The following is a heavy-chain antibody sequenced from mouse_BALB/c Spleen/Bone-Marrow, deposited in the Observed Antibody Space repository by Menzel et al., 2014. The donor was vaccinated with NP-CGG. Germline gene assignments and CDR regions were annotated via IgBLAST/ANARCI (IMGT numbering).Heavy chain of an antibody. CDR1: GYTFTSYW. D-gene: IGHD2-10*02. J-gene: IGHJ2*01. V-gene: IGHV1-69*02. CDR2: IYPSDSYT. CDR3: TREYGNFPFVY. Sequence: VQLQQSGAELVRPGASVKLSCKASGYTFTSYWINWVKQRPGQGLEWIGNIYPSDSYTNYNQKFKDKATLTVDKSSSTTYMQLSRPTAEDDAVYYCTREYGNFPFVYWGQGSTLTGAS.